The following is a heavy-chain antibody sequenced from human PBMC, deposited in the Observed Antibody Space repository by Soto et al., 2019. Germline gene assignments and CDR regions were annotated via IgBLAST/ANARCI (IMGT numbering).Heavy chain of an antibody. CDR3: ARAILYCSGGSCYSVYAFDI. J-gene: IGHJ3*02. CDR1: GGSFSGYY. D-gene: IGHD2-15*01. V-gene: IGHV4-34*01. Sequence: SETLSLTCAVDGGSFSGYYWSWIRQTPGKGLEWIGEINHSGSTNYNPSLKSRVTISVDTSKNQFSLKLSSVTAADTAVYYCARAILYCSGGSCYSVYAFDIWGQGTMVTVSS. CDR2: INHSGST.